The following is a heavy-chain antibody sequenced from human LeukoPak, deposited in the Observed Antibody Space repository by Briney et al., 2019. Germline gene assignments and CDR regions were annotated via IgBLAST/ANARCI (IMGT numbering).Heavy chain of an antibody. CDR1: GLTFKLYD. V-gene: IGHV3-23*01. CDR2: ISAGGGTK. J-gene: IGHJ5*02. CDR3: ARGGGGVVVKYNWFDP. D-gene: IGHD2-21*01. Sequence: GGSLRLSCAASGLTFKLYDMHWVRQAPGKGLEWVSVISAGGGTKDYADSVRGRFTISRDNSKNTVYLQMNSLRTEDTAVYFCARGGGGVVVKYNWFDPWGQGTLVTVSS.